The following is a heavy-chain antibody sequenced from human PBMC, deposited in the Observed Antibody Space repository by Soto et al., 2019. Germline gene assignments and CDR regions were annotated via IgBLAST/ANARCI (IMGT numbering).Heavy chain of an antibody. CDR2: ISSSSSTI. CDR1: GFTFSSYS. D-gene: IGHD4-4*01. J-gene: IGHJ4*02. Sequence: GGSLRLSYAASGFTFSSYSMNWVRQAPGKGLEWVSYISSSSSTIYYADSVKGRFTISRDNAKNSLYLQMNSLRAEDTAVYYCARDRGYSNYVLDYWGQGTLVTVSS. CDR3: ARDRGYSNYVLDY. V-gene: IGHV3-48*04.